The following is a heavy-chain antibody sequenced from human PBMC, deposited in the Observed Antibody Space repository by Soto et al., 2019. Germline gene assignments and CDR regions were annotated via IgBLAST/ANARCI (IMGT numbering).Heavy chain of an antibody. D-gene: IGHD3-10*01. CDR1: GFSFSTYA. CDR2: ISYDGSNA. J-gene: IGHJ3*01. CDR3: ARDGGGFGELLLNSYDAFDL. V-gene: IGHV3-30*04. Sequence: PGGSLRLSCTASGFSFSTYAMYWVRQAPGEGLEWVAIISYDGSNAQYADSVKGRFTVARDNSKNTLYLQMHSLTAEDTAVYYCARDGGGFGELLLNSYDAFDLWGQGKLVTVSS.